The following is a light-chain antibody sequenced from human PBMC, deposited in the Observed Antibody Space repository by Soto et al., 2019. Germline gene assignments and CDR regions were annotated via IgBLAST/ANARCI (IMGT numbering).Light chain of an antibody. V-gene: IGLV1-51*01. J-gene: IGLJ2*01. Sequence: QSVLTQPPSVSAAPGQKVTISCSGSSANIGSNYVSWYQHLPGTAPKLVIYDRDRRPSEIPDRFSGSKSGTSATLDITGLQTGDEADYYCGAWDGSLSVVLFGGGTKLTVL. CDR2: DRD. CDR1: SANIGSNY. CDR3: GAWDGSLSVVL.